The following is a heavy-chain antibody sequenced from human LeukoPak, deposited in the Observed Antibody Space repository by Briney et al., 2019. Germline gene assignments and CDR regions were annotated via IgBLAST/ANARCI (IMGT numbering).Heavy chain of an antibody. D-gene: IGHD6-25*01. V-gene: IGHV4-59*08. CDR1: GGSISSYY. J-gene: IGHJ3*02. CDR3: ARSANDAFDI. Sequence: PSETLSLTCTVSGGSISSYYWSWIRQPPGKGLECIGYIYNSGSTNYNPSLKSRVSISVDTSKNQFSLKLSSVTAADTAVYYCARSANDAFDIWGQGTMVTVSS. CDR2: IYNSGST.